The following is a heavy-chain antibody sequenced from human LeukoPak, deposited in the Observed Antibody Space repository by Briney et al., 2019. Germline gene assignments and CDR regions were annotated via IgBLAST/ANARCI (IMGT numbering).Heavy chain of an antibody. D-gene: IGHD1-26*01. CDR3: ARDIVWGGGATTGQFDY. Sequence: TGGSLRLSCAASGFTFSSYAMHWVRQAPGKGLEYVSALSSNGGSTYYANSVKGRFTISRDNSKNTLYLQMGSLRAEDMDVYYCARDIVWGGGATTGQFDYWGQGTLVTVSS. V-gene: IGHV3-64*01. CDR2: LSSNGGST. J-gene: IGHJ4*02. CDR1: GFTFSSYA.